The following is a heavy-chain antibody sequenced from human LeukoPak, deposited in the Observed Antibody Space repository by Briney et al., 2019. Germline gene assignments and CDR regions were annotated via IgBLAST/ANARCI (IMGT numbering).Heavy chain of an antibody. D-gene: IGHD4-17*01. Sequence: GGSLRLSCAASGFTFSSYAMSWVRQAPGKGLEWVSAISGSGGSTYYADSVKGRFTISRDNSKNTLYLQMNSLRAEDTALYYCAKDRHGAQFGMDVWGQGTTVTVSS. CDR1: GFTFSSYA. J-gene: IGHJ6*02. V-gene: IGHV3-23*01. CDR3: AKDRHGAQFGMDV. CDR2: ISGSGGST.